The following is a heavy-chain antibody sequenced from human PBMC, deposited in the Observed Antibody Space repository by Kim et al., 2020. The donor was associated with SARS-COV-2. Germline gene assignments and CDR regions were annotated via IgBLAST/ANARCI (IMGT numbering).Heavy chain of an antibody. V-gene: IGHV3-11*06. Sequence: VKGRFTISRDNAKNSLYLQMNSLRAEDTAVYYCASGIVGPTEYYYYGMDVWGQGTTVTVSS. D-gene: IGHD1-26*01. CDR3: ASGIVGPTEYYYYGMDV. J-gene: IGHJ6*02.